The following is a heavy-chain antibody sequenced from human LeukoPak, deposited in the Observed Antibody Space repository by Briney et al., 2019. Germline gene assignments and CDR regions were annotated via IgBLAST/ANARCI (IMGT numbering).Heavy chain of an antibody. J-gene: IGHJ3*01. V-gene: IGHV3-23*01. Sequence: GGSLRLSCAASGFTFSSYGMSWVRQAPGKGLEWVSAISGTRSTYYADSVRGRFTISRDNSKSTLYLQMSSLTAEDTAVYYCARGLTPYYPDAFDVWGQGTMVTVSS. CDR2: ISGTRST. CDR3: ARGLTPYYPDAFDV. D-gene: IGHD3-10*01. CDR1: GFTFSSYG.